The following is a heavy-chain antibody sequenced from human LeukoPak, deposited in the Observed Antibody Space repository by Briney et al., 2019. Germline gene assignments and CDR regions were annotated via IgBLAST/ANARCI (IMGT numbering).Heavy chain of an antibody. CDR1: GFTFSGFW. Sequence: GGSLRLSCAVSGFTFSGFWMSWSRQVPGKGLEWVASINSDGSEGYYADVVKGRFTISRDNAKNSLYLQINSLRAEDTAVYYCARGITIFGVVLDYWGQGTLVTVSS. CDR2: INSDGSEG. J-gene: IGHJ4*02. V-gene: IGHV3-7*03. CDR3: ARGITIFGVVLDY. D-gene: IGHD3-3*01.